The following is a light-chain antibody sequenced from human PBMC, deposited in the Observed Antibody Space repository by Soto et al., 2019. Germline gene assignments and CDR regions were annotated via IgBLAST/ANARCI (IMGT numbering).Light chain of an antibody. V-gene: IGKV3-11*01. CDR3: QHRANWPLT. Sequence: IVLTQSPATLSLSPGERSTLAWEASQSVSRSFAWYKQKPGQAPRLLIYDASNRATGIPARFSGSGSGTDFTLTISSLEPEDFAVYYCQHRANWPLTFGGGTKVDIK. CDR2: DAS. CDR1: QSVSRS. J-gene: IGKJ4*01.